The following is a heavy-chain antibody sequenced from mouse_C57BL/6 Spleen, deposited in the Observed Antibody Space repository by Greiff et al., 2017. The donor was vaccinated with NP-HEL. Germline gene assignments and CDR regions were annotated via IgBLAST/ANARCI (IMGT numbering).Heavy chain of an antibody. CDR2: ISNLAYSI. Sequence: EVMLVESGGGLVQPGGSLKLSCAASGFTFSDYGMAWVRQAPRKGPEWVAFISNLAYSIYYADTVTGRFTISRENAKNTLYLEMSSLRSEDTAMYYCERHNGGYYDAMDYWGQGTSVTVSS. V-gene: IGHV5-15*01. CDR1: GFTFSDYG. J-gene: IGHJ4*01. D-gene: IGHD2-3*01. CDR3: ERHNGGYYDAMDY.